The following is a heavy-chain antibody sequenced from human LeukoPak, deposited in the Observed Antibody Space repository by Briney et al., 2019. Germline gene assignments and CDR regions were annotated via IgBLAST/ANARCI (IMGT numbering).Heavy chain of an antibody. Sequence: GGSLRLSCAVSGFTFSSYGMHWVRQAPGKGLEWVAVITYDGSNKYYADSVKGRFTISRDKSKNTLYLQMNSLRAEDTAVSYCAKDLLGGDSGSYYEVGELGMDVWGQGTTVTVSS. CDR2: ITYDGSNK. V-gene: IGHV3-30*18. J-gene: IGHJ6*02. CDR3: AKDLLGGDSGSYYEVGELGMDV. D-gene: IGHD1-26*01. CDR1: GFTFSSYG.